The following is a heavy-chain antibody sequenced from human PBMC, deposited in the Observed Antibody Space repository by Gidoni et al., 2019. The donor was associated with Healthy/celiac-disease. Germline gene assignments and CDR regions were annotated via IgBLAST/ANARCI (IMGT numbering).Heavy chain of an antibody. CDR3: ARGSVTTVITPDY. J-gene: IGHJ4*02. D-gene: IGHD4-17*01. Sequence: QVQLVESGGGLVKPGGSLRLSCAASGFTFSDYYMSWIRQAPGKGLEWVSYISSSSSYTNYADSVKGRFTISRDNAKNSLYLQMNSLRAEDTAVYYCARGSVTTVITPDYWGQGTLVTVSS. CDR1: GFTFSDYY. V-gene: IGHV3-11*05. CDR2: ISSSSSYT.